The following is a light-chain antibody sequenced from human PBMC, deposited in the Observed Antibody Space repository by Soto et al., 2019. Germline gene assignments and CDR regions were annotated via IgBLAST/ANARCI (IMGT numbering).Light chain of an antibody. CDR1: QSVSSTY. J-gene: IGKJ4*01. Sequence: EIVLTQSPGTLSLSPGERATLSCRASQSVSSTYLAWYQQKPGQAPRLLIHGASTRATGIPDRFSGSGSGTDFTLTISRLEPEDFAVYYCQQYNKWPLTFGGGTKVEIK. CDR3: QQYNKWPLT. V-gene: IGKV3-20*01. CDR2: GAS.